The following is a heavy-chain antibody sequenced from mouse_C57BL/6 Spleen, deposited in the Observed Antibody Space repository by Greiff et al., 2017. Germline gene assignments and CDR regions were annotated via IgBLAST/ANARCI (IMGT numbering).Heavy chain of an antibody. Sequence: VQLLESGAELVRPGASVTLSCKASGYTFTDYEMHWVKQTPVHGLEWIGAIDPETGGTDYNQKFKGKAILTADKSSSTAYLELRSLTSEDSAVYYCTRSEDSSSWGYFDYWGKGTTLTVSS. D-gene: IGHD1-1*01. CDR1: GYTFTDYE. CDR3: TRSEDSSSWGYFDY. J-gene: IGHJ2*01. V-gene: IGHV1-15*01. CDR2: IDPETGGT.